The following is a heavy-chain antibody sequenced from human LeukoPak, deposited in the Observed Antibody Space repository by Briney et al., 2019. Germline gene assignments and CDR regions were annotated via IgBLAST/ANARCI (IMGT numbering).Heavy chain of an antibody. CDR1: GYTFTGYY. J-gene: IGHJ2*01. V-gene: IGHV1-2*02. CDR3: ARNRWVRYFDL. D-gene: IGHD6-13*01. Sequence: ASVKVSCMASGYTFTGYYMRWVREAPGQGLERMGWINPNSGGTNYAQKFQGRVTMTRDTSISTAYMELSRLRSDDTAVYYCARNRWVRYFDLWGRGTLVTVSS. CDR2: INPNSGGT.